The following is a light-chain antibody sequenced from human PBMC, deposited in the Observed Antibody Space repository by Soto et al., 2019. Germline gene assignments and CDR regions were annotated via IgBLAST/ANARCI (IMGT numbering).Light chain of an antibody. Sequence: EIVLTQSPATRSLSPGERATRSCRASQSVSSYLAWYQQKPGQAPRVVIHGAFTRATGIPARFSGSGSGTEFTITISTMKSEDFAVYYCQQYNNSTWTFGQGTKVDI. CDR2: GAF. CDR1: QSVSSY. J-gene: IGKJ1*01. CDR3: QQYNNSTWT. V-gene: IGKV3-15*01.